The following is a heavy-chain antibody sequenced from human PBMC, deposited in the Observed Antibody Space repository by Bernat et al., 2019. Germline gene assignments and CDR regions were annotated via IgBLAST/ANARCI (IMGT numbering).Heavy chain of an antibody. Sequence: QVQLVESGGGVVQPGRSLRLSCAASGFTFSSYGMHWVRQAPGKGLEWVAVISYDGSNKYYADSVKGRFTISRDNSKNTLYLQMNSLRAEDTAVYYCAKKERGYSYGHPPPANSWFDPWGQGTLVTVSS. CDR2: ISYDGSNK. D-gene: IGHD5-18*01. J-gene: IGHJ5*02. V-gene: IGHV3-30*18. CDR1: GFTFSSYG. CDR3: AKKERGYSYGHPPPANSWFDP.